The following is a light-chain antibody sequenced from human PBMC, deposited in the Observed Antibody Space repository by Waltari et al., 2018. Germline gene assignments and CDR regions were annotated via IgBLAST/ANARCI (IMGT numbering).Light chain of an antibody. CDR3: SSFATSGIWV. Sequence: QSALTQPASVSGSPGQSITISCTGTNSDIGNYNLVSWYQQYQGKAPKLVIYEDSQRPSGVSHRFSGSKSGNTASLTISGLQADDESDFHCSSFATSGIWVFGGGTRLTVL. CDR2: EDS. V-gene: IGLV2-23*01. CDR1: NSDIGNYNL. J-gene: IGLJ3*02.